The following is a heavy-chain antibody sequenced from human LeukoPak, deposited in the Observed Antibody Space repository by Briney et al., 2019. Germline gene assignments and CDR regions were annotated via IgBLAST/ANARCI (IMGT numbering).Heavy chain of an antibody. CDR2: INPSGGST. D-gene: IGHD3-10*01. Sequence: ASVKVSCKASGYTFTSYYVHWVRQAPGQGLEWMGIINPSGGSTSYAQKFQGRVTMTRDMSTSTVYMELSSLRSEDTAVYYCARGTAEGVRIDYWGQGTLVTVSS. J-gene: IGHJ4*02. CDR3: ARGTAEGVRIDY. V-gene: IGHV1-46*01. CDR1: GYTFTSYY.